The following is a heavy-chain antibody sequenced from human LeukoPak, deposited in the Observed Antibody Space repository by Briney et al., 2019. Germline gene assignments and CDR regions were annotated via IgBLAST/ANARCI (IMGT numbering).Heavy chain of an antibody. CDR1: GYTFTSYG. Sequence: ASVKVSCKASGYTFTSYGISWVRQAPEQGLEWMGWISAYNGNTNYAQKLQGRVTMTTDTSTSTAYMELRSLRSDDTAVYYCAGDRVGYCSSTSCRTYYNWFDPWGQGTLVTVSS. V-gene: IGHV1-18*01. CDR3: AGDRVGYCSSTSCRTYYNWFDP. D-gene: IGHD2-2*01. CDR2: ISAYNGNT. J-gene: IGHJ5*02.